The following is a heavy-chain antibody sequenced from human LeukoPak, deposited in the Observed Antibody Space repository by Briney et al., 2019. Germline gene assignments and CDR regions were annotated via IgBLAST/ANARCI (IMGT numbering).Heavy chain of an antibody. CDR3: ARAPNPIFGVVVFDY. CDR1: GFTFSSSW. CDR2: IEHDGSEE. V-gene: IGHV3-7*05. J-gene: IGHJ4*02. Sequence: PGGSLRLSCAASGFTFSSSWMSWVRQAPGKGLEWVGNIEHDGSEEYYVDSVKGRFTISRDNAKNSLYLQMNSLRAEDTAVYYCARAPNPIFGVVVFDYWGQGTLVTVSS. D-gene: IGHD3-3*01.